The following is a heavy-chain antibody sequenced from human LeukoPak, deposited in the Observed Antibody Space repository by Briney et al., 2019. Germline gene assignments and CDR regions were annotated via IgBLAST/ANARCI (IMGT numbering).Heavy chain of an antibody. CDR1: GGSISSYY. CDR2: FYNTGST. J-gene: IGHJ4*02. V-gene: IGHV4-59*08. Sequence: SETLSLTCTVSGGSISSYYWSWIGQPPGKGLEWIGYFYNTGSTNHNPSLKSRVTISVDTSNNQFSLKLSSVTAADTAMYYCARHSSGRSNFWFDYWGQGTLVTVSS. D-gene: IGHD1-26*01. CDR3: ARHSSGRSNFWFDY.